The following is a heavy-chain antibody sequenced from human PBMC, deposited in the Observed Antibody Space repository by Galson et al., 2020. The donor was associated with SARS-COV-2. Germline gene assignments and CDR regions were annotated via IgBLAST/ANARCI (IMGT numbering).Heavy chain of an antibody. CDR1: GFTFSSYS. Sequence: GESLKISCAASGFTFSSYSMNWVRQAPGKGLEWVSSIISSSSYIYYADSVKGRFTISRDNAKNSLYLQMNSLRAEDTAVYYCARVLSAYYDSSGLSDYWGQGTMVTVSS. CDR2: IISSSSYI. CDR3: ARVLSAYYDSSGLSDY. V-gene: IGHV3-21*01. J-gene: IGHJ3*01. D-gene: IGHD3-22*01.